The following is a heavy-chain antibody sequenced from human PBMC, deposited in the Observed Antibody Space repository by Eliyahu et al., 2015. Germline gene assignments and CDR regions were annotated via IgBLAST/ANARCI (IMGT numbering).Heavy chain of an antibody. CDR1: GFTFSSXG. Sequence: QVQLVESGGGVVQPGRSLRLSCAASGFTFSSXGMXWXRQAPGKGLEWVAVISYDGSNKYYADSVKGRFTISRDNSKNTLYLQMNSLRAEDTAVYYCAKDVDLYCSSTSCSKGIDWGQGTLVTVSS. CDR2: ISYDGSNK. J-gene: IGHJ4*02. V-gene: IGHV3-30*18. D-gene: IGHD2-2*01. CDR3: AKDVDLYCSSTSCSKGID.